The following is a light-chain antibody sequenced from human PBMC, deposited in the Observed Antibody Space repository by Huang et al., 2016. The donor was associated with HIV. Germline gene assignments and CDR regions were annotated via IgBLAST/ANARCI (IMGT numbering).Light chain of an antibody. V-gene: IGKV1-39*01. CDR2: SAS. J-gene: IGKJ5*01. CDR3: QQGYSAWIT. Sequence: DILLTQSPSSLSASVGDRVTITCRASQNINTYLNWYQQKPGKAPNLLLHSASTLQTGVPSRFSGSGSGTDFTLTVNSLQPEDSATYYCQQGYSAWITFGQGTRL. CDR1: QNINTY.